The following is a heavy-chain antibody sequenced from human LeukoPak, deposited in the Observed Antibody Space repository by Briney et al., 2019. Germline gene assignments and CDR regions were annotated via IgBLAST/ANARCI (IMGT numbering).Heavy chain of an antibody. Sequence: PGRSLTLSCAASGFTFSDYAMHWVRQAPGKGLEWVTLISYNGVNKYYADSVKGRFTISRDNSKNTLYLQMDSLRAEDTAVYYCARAKDGTNTLDYWGQGTLVTASS. V-gene: IGHV3-30-3*01. CDR1: GFTFSDYA. J-gene: IGHJ4*02. CDR2: ISYNGVNK. D-gene: IGHD5-24*01. CDR3: ARAKDGTNTLDY.